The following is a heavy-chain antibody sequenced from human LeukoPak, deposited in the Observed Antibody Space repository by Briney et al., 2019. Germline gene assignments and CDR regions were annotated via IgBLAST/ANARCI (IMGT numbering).Heavy chain of an antibody. CDR2: IYTSGST. J-gene: IGHJ5*02. CDR1: GGSIISGSYY. CDR3: ARGRASRFLTIGGRDWFDP. Sequence: SQTLSLTCIVSGGSIISGSYYWSWIRQPAGKGLEWIGRIYTSGSTNYNPSFKSRVTISVDTSKNQFSLKLSSVTAADTAVYYCARGRASRFLTIGGRDWFDPWGQGTLVTVSS. D-gene: IGHD3-3*01. V-gene: IGHV4-61*02.